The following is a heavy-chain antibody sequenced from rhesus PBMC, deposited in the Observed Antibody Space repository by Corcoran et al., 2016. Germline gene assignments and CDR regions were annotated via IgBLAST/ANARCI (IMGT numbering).Heavy chain of an antibody. CDR3: ARSAAGCDF. Sequence: QVQLLESGPGLVKPSETLSLTCGVSGDYFSGYLWSWIRQPTGKGREWIGEMNGNSGSTNATPSLKGRVTMSKAASRNHFSLKLTAVAAADTAVYYCARSAAGCDFWGQGVLVTVSS. CDR2: MNGNSGST. V-gene: IGHV4-80*01. D-gene: IGHD6-31*01. CDR1: GDYFSGYL. J-gene: IGHJ4*01.